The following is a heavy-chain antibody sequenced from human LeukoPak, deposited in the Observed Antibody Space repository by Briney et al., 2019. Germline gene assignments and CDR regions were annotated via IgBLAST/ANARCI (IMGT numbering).Heavy chain of an antibody. CDR3: ARVHITHCSSTSCPSSSSWAEFDY. CDR2: IIPIFGTA. Sequence: ASVKVSCKASGGTFSSYAISWVRQAPGQGLEWMGGIIPIFGTANYAQKFQGRVTITTDESTSTAYMELSSLRSEDTAVYYCARVHITHCSSTSCPSSSSWAEFDYWAREPWSPSPQ. CDR1: GGTFSSYA. D-gene: IGHD2-2*01. J-gene: IGHJ4*02. V-gene: IGHV1-69*05.